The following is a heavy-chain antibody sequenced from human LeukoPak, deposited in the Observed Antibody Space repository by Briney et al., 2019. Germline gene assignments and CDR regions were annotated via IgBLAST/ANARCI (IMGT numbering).Heavy chain of an antibody. J-gene: IGHJ5*02. CDR3: ATDGAGFDT. Sequence: TGGSLRLSCAASGFSFSDYYMSWIRQAPGKGLEWLSYINIGGTNTHYADSVKGRFTISRDNDKKSLYLELTNLRAEDTAVYYCATDGAGFDTWGQGVLVTVSS. CDR1: GFSFSDYY. CDR2: INIGGTNT. V-gene: IGHV3-11*01.